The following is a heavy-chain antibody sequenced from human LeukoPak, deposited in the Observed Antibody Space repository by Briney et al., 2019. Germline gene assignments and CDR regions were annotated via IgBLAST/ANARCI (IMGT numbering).Heavy chain of an antibody. J-gene: IGHJ6*03. CDR1: GGSFSGYY. Sequence: SETLSLTYAVYGGSFSGYYWSWIRQPPGKGLEWIGEINHSGSTNYNPSLKSRVTISVDTSKNQFSLKLSSVTAADTAVYYCARYVVVPARGYYYYYMDVWGKGTTVTVSS. CDR3: ARYVVVPARGYYYYYMDV. CDR2: INHSGST. D-gene: IGHD2-2*01. V-gene: IGHV4-34*01.